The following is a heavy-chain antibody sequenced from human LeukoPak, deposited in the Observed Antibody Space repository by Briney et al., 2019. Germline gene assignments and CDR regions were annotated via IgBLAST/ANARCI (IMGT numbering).Heavy chain of an antibody. V-gene: IGHV1-69*13. Sequence: ASVKVSCKASGCTFSSFAISWVRQAPGQGLEWMGGIIPIFGTANYAQKFQGRVTITADESTSTAYMELSSLRSEDTAVYYCAILYSGSYFDYWGQGTLVTVSS. CDR3: AILYSGSYFDY. CDR2: IIPIFGTA. D-gene: IGHD1-26*01. J-gene: IGHJ4*02. CDR1: GCTFSSFA.